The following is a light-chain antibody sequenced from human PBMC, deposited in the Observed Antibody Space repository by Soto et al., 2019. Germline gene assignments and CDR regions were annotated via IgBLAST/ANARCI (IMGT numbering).Light chain of an antibody. CDR2: GAS. Sequence: EIVLTQSPVPLSLSPGERATLSCMASQSVGSSYLAWHQQKPGQAPRLVIYGASSRATGIPDRFSGSGSGTDFTLIISRLEPEDFAVYYCQQYGSSPITFGQGTRLEIK. J-gene: IGKJ5*01. CDR1: QSVGSSY. CDR3: QQYGSSPIT. V-gene: IGKV3-20*01.